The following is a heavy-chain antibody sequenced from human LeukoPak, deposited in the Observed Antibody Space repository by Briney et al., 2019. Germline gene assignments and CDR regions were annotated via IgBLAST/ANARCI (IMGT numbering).Heavy chain of an antibody. J-gene: IGHJ4*02. CDR3: ARDIRLVPAAREADY. D-gene: IGHD2-2*01. CDR1: GYTFTDYY. V-gene: IGHV1-2*02. CDR2: MNPISGGT. Sequence: ASVKVSCKASGYTFTDYYMHWVRQAPEQGLEWMGWMNPISGGTIYAQKFQGRVTMTRDTSISTAYMELSSLRYDDTAVYYCARDIRLVPAAREADYWGQGTLVTVSS.